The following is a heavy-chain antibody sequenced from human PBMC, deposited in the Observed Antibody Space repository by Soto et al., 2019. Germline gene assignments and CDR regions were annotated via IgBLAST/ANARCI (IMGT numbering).Heavy chain of an antibody. Sequence: PGGSLRLSCAASGFTFSDFYMSWIRQAPGKGLEWVSYISSSGSHTPYADSVKGRFTISRDNAKNSVYLQMNSLRAEDTAVYYCARVGSTSAAGVLDYWGQGTLVTVYS. D-gene: IGHD6-13*01. J-gene: IGHJ4*02. V-gene: IGHV3-11*06. CDR2: ISSSGSHT. CDR1: GFTFSDFY. CDR3: ARVGSTSAAGVLDY.